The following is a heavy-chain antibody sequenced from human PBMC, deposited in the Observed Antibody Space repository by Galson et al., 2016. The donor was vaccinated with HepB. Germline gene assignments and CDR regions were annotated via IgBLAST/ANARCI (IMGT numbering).Heavy chain of an antibody. D-gene: IGHD1-14*01. CDR3: ARELDHSFYFDY. CDR1: GYTFNTYN. CDR2: IKPSGGNT. Sequence: SVKVSCKASGYTFNTYNMHWVRQAPGHGLEWXGIIKPSGGNTVYAQKFQDRITMTRDTSTSTVYMELISLRSEDTAVYYCARELDHSFYFDYWGQGTLLTVSA. J-gene: IGHJ4*02. V-gene: IGHV1-46*02.